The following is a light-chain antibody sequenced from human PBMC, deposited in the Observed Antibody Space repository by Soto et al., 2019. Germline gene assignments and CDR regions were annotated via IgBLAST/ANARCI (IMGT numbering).Light chain of an antibody. Sequence: GDRVTITCRASQNINNWIAWYQQKPGKXXKXXXYDASTLESGVPSRFSGSRYGTEFTLTISSLQPEDFASYYCQQYSTYPWTFGQGNKVDIK. J-gene: IGKJ1*01. CDR3: QQYSTYPWT. V-gene: IGKV1-5*01. CDR1: QNINNW. CDR2: DAS.